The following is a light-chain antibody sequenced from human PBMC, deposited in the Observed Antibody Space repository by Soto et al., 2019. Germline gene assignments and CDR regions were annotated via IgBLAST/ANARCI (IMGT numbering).Light chain of an antibody. CDR1: TSNIAKNT. CDR2: NNN. J-gene: IGLJ2*01. V-gene: IGLV1-44*01. Sequence: QSVLTQPPSASGTPGQTVTISCAGSTSNIAKNTESWYQEVPGTAPKLLISNNNRRSSGVPDRFSASRSGTSASLVISGLKSEDEADYYCATCDDSLNGVVFGGGTKLTVL. CDR3: ATCDDSLNGVV.